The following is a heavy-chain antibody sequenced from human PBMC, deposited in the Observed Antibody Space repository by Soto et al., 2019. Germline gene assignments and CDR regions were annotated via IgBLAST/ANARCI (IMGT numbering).Heavy chain of an antibody. V-gene: IGHV3-33*01. D-gene: IGHD6-6*01. CDR2: IWYDGSNK. CDR3: ARRLQYSSSAGFLYGMDV. CDR1: GFTFSSYG. Sequence: GGSLRLSCAASGFTFSSYGMHWVRQAPGKGLKWVAVIWYDGSNKYYADSVKGRFTISRDNSKNTLYLQMNSLRAEDTAVYYCARRLQYSSSAGFLYGMDVWGQGTTVTVSS. J-gene: IGHJ6*02.